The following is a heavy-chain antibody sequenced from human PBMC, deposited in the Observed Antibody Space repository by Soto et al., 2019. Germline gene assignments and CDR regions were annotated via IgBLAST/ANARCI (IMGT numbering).Heavy chain of an antibody. D-gene: IGHD7-27*01. CDR1: GFTFSTYW. Sequence: EVQLLGSGGGLVQPGGSLRPSCVASGFTFSTYWMNWVRQAPGMGLEWVANINPDGSVGTYVDSVKGRFTTSRDNANNSLYLQMHSLRTDDTAVYFCADWGGHDYNYWGQGILVTVSS. CDR3: ADWGGHDYNY. J-gene: IGHJ4*02. V-gene: IGHV3-7*03. CDR2: INPDGSVG.